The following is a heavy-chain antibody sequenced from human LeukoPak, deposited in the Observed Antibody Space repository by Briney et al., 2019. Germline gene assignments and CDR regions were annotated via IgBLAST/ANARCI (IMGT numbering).Heavy chain of an antibody. CDR2: IRSKAYGGTT. J-gene: IGHJ4*02. D-gene: IGHD3-3*01. CDR3: TRDRSMRITIFGVVITYFDY. V-gene: IGHV3-49*03. Sequence: GGSLRLSCTASGFTSGDYAMSWFRQAPGKGLEWVGFIRSKAYGGTTEYAASVKGRFTISRDDSKSIAYLQMNSLKTEDTAVYYCTRDRSMRITIFGVVITYFDYWGQGTLVTVSS. CDR1: GFTSGDYA.